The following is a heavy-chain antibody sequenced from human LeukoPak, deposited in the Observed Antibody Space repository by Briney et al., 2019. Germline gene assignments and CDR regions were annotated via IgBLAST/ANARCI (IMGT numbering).Heavy chain of an antibody. J-gene: IGHJ4*02. CDR1: GYIISNYW. D-gene: IGHD3-10*01. Sequence: GESLKISCTGSGYIISNYWIGWVRQMPGEGLEWMGIIYTGDSDVRYSPSFQGQVTISVDWSITTAYLEWSSRKASDTAMYYCARVDCYGSCSAYNHFDSWGQGALVRVSS. CDR3: ARVDCYGSCSAYNHFDS. V-gene: IGHV5-51*01. CDR2: IYTGDSDV.